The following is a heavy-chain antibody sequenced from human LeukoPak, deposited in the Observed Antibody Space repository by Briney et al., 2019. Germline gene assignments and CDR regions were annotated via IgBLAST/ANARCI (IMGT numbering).Heavy chain of an antibody. Sequence: SETLSLTCAVSGGSISSSNWWSWVRQPPGKGLEWIGEIYHSGSTNYNPSLKSRVTISVDTSKNQFSLKLSSVTAADTAVYYCARRAISGRSSSHPNQRKKYYFDYWGQGTLVTVSS. D-gene: IGHD6-6*01. CDR3: ARRAISGRSSSHPNQRKKYYFDY. CDR2: IYHSGST. CDR1: GGSISSSNW. J-gene: IGHJ4*02. V-gene: IGHV4-4*02.